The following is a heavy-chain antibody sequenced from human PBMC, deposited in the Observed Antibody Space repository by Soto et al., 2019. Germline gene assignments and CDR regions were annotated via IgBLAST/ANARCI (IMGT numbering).Heavy chain of an antibody. D-gene: IGHD2-2*01. CDR1: GFAFSTYA. J-gene: IGHJ6*02. CDR3: APVPAASSYYNTDV. CDR2: IVDSGGRA. Sequence: GGSLRLSCAASGFAFSTYAMNWVRQAPGKGLEWVSGIVDSGGRAFYADSVQGRFAISRDNSKNTLYLEMNNLRAEDTAIYYCAPVPAASSYYNTDVWGQGTTVTVSS. V-gene: IGHV3-23*01.